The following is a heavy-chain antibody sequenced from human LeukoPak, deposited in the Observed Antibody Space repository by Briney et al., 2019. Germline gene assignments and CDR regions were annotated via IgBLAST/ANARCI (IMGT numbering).Heavy chain of an antibody. Sequence: PSETLSLTCIVSGGSPSSDYWSWIRQPAGKGLEWIGRFYISGSTNYNPSLKSRVTMSLDTSKNQCSLRLNSVTAADTAVYYCARDFLLQSEGLFDYWGQGTLVSVSS. CDR3: ARDFLLQSEGLFDY. D-gene: IGHD4-11*01. CDR2: FYISGST. J-gene: IGHJ4*02. V-gene: IGHV4-4*07. CDR1: GGSPSSDY.